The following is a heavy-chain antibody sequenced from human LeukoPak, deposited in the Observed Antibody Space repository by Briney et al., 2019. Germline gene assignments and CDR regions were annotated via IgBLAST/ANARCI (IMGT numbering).Heavy chain of an antibody. D-gene: IGHD2-2*01. CDR3: AKPLGNIVVVPAAPLGY. CDR1: GFTLSSYA. J-gene: IGHJ4*02. V-gene: IGHV3-23*01. Sequence: PGGSLRLSCAASGFTLSSYAMSWVRQAPGKGLEWVSAISGSGGSTYYADSVKGRFTISRDNSKNTLYLQMNSLRAEDTAVYYCAKPLGNIVVVPAAPLGYWGQGTLVTVSS. CDR2: ISGSGGST.